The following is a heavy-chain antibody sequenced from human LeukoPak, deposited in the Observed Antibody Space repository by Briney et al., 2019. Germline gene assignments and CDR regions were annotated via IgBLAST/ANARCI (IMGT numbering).Heavy chain of an antibody. Sequence: GESLKISCKASGYSFTSYWIGWVRHMPGKGLEWMGIIDPSDSETRYAPSFQGQVTISVDKSLTTAYLQWNSLKASDTAMYYCARQTAMGRSGDYWGQGTLVTVSS. D-gene: IGHD7-27*01. V-gene: IGHV5-51*01. CDR1: GYSFTSYW. CDR2: IDPSDSET. J-gene: IGHJ4*02. CDR3: ARQTAMGRSGDY.